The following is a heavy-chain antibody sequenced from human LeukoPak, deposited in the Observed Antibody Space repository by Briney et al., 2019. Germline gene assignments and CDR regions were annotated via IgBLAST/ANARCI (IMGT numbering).Heavy chain of an antibody. D-gene: IGHD6-19*01. Sequence: GGSLRLSCVGFGFTFSSYAMSWVRQAPGKGLEWVSNISGSGGSTYYADSVKGRFTISRDNSKNTLYMQMNSLRDEDTAVYYCAKDRGSSGWENWGQGTLVTVSS. CDR3: AKDRGSSGWEN. V-gene: IGHV3-23*01. CDR2: ISGSGGST. J-gene: IGHJ4*02. CDR1: GFTFSSYA.